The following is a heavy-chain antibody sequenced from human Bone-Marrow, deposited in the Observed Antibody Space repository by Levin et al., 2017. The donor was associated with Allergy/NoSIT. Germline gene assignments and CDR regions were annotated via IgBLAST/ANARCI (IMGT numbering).Heavy chain of an antibody. CDR3: AKGRGMGVWSDPGDY. V-gene: IGHV3-23*01. CDR2: ISGSADDT. J-gene: IGHJ4*02. D-gene: IGHD3-10*01. CDR1: GFTFSSFA. Sequence: LSLTCAASGFTFSSFAMSWVRQAPGKGLEWVSVISGSADDTRYSDSVKGRFTISRDNSQNTVFLQMNSLRGEDTAIYFCAKGRGMGVWSDPGDYWGQGSLVTVSS.